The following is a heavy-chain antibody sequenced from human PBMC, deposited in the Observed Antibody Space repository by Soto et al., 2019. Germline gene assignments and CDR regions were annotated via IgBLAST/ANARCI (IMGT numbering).Heavy chain of an antibody. CDR1: GGSISSGGYS. CDR2: IYPTGTT. V-gene: IGHV4-30-2*01. Sequence: PSETLSLTCTVSGGSISSGGYSWSWIRQPPGKGLEWIGYIYPTGTTYYNPSLKNRVTISIDTSQNQFSLQLTSMTAADTAVYYCASAPPRPDPRWGVWGHGTTVTVSS. CDR3: ASAPPRPDPRWGV. D-gene: IGHD3-16*01. J-gene: IGHJ6*02.